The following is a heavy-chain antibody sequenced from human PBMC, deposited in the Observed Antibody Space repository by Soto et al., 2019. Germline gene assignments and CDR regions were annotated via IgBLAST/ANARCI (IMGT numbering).Heavy chain of an antibody. V-gene: IGHV4-38-2*01. J-gene: IGHJ4*02. CDR2: IYHSGST. CDR1: GYSISSGYY. D-gene: IGHD5-18*01. CDR3: ARVGYSYGPRDY. Sequence: SETLSLTCAVSGYSISSGYYWGWIRQPPGKGLEWIGSIYHSGSTYYNPSLKSRVTISVDTSKNQFSLKLSSVTAADTAVYYCARVGYSYGPRDYRGQGTLVTVSS.